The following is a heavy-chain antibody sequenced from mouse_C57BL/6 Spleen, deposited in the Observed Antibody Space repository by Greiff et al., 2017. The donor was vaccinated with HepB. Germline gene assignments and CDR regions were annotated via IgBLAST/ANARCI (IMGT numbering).Heavy chain of an antibody. J-gene: IGHJ3*01. D-gene: IGHD2-14*01. CDR1: GFTFSSYA. Sequence: EVKLVESGGGLVKPGGSLKLSCAASGFTFSSYAMSWVSQTPEKRLEWVATISDGGSYTYYPDNVKGRFTISRDNAKNTLYLQMSHLKSEDTAMYYCAREKVRTWGFAYWGQGTLVTVSA. CDR2: ISDGGSYT. CDR3: AREKVRTWGFAY. V-gene: IGHV5-4*01.